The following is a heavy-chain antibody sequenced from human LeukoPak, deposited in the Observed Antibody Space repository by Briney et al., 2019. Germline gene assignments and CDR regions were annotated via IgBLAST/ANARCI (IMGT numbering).Heavy chain of an antibody. CDR1: GFTFSSYG. Sequence: GGSLRLSCAASGFTFSSYGMHWFRQAPGKGLEWVAFIRYDGSNKYYADSVKGRFTISRDNSKNTLYLQMNSLRAEDTAVYYCAKDRYCNYDYFDYWGQGTLVTVSS. CDR3: AKDRYCNYDYFDY. D-gene: IGHD4-11*01. CDR2: IRYDGSNK. V-gene: IGHV3-30*02. J-gene: IGHJ4*02.